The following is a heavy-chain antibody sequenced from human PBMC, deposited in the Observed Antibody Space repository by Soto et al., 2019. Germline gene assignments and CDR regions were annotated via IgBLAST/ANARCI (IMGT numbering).Heavy chain of an antibody. CDR2: ISYDGSNK. D-gene: IGHD5-12*01. V-gene: IGHV3-30-3*01. CDR1: VFTFISYA. Sequence: PWVSXRLSCSASVFTFISYAIHLFRQAPGKGLELVAVISYDGSNKYYADSVKGRFTISRDNSKNKMYLQMNSMRAEDKDVYYCERDKGLDDFDIWGQGTMV. J-gene: IGHJ3*02. CDR3: ERDKGLDDFDI.